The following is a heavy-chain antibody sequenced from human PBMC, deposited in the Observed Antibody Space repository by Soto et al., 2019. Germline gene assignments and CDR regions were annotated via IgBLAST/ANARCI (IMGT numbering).Heavy chain of an antibody. D-gene: IGHD2-15*01. CDR1: GYSFTSYW. CDR3: ARPYCSGGPCRDWFDP. CDR2: IYPGDSDT. V-gene: IGHV5-51*01. Sequence: RGASLKISCQGSGYSFTSYWIGWVRQMPGKGLEWMGIIYPGDSDTRYSPSFQGQVTISADKSISTAYLQWSSLKASDTAMYYCARPYCSGGPCRDWFDPWGQGTLVTVSS. J-gene: IGHJ5*02.